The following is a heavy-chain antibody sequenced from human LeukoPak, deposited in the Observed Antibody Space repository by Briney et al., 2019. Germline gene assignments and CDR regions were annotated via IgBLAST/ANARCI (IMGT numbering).Heavy chain of an antibody. CDR1: GYTFTSYY. CDR3: ASSEPARARPFDY. D-gene: IGHD6-6*01. CDR2: INPSGGST. V-gene: IGHV1-46*01. J-gene: IGHJ4*02. Sequence: ASVKVSCKASGYTFTSYYMHWVRQAPGQGLERMGIINPSGGSTSYAQKFQGRVTMTRDMSTSTVYMELSSLRSEDTAVYYCASSEPARARPFDYWGQGTLVTVSS.